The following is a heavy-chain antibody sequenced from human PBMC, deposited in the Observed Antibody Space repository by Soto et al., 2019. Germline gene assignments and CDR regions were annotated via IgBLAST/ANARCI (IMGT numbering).Heavy chain of an antibody. Sequence: EVQLLESGGGLVQPGGSLRLSCAASGFTFSSYAMSWVRQAPGKGLEWVSTLSGSGGSTYYAGSVKGRFTISRDNSKNTVYRQMNIVRAEDTAVYYCAKDLGSSWDESDYWGQGTLVTVSS. V-gene: IGHV3-23*01. J-gene: IGHJ4*02. CDR2: LSGSGGST. CDR1: GFTFSSYA. D-gene: IGHD6-13*01. CDR3: AKDLGSSWDESDY.